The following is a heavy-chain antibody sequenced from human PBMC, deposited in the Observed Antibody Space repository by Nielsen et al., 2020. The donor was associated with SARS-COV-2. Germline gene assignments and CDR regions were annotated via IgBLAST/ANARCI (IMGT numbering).Heavy chain of an antibody. J-gene: IGHJ4*02. D-gene: IGHD6-19*01. V-gene: IGHV5-51*01. CDR3: ARQEWLVYSSGWYYY. CDR1: GYSFTSYW. Sequence: GESLKISCKGSGYSFTSYWIGWVRQMPGKGLEWMGIIYPGDSDTRYSPSFQGQVTISADKSISTAYLQWSSLKASDTAMYYCARQEWLVYSSGWYYYWGQGTLVTVSS. CDR2: IYPGDSDT.